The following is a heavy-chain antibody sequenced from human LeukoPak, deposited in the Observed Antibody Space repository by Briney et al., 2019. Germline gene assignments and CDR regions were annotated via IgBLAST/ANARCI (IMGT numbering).Heavy chain of an antibody. CDR3: ARDPAF. D-gene: IGHD2-15*01. CDR2: IMGSGDST. Sequence: GGSLRLSCAASGFTFSSSAMNWVRQAPGKGLEWVSAIMGSGDSTYYADSVKGRFIISRDNSMNTLYLQMNGLRAEDTAVYYCARDPAFWGQGTLVTVSS. J-gene: IGHJ4*02. V-gene: IGHV3-23*01. CDR1: GFTFSSSA.